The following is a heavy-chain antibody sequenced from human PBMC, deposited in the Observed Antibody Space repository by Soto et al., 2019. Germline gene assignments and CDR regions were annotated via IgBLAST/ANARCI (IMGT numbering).Heavy chain of an antibody. D-gene: IGHD2-21*01. CDR2: IYSGGST. CDR1: GFTVSSNY. Sequence: EVQLVESGGSLIQPGGSLRLSCAASGFTVSSNYMSWVRKAPGKGLEWVSVIYSGGSTYYADSVKGRFTISRDNSKNTLYLQMNSLRAEDTAVYYCARVAIRLVDAFDIWGQGTMVTVSS. J-gene: IGHJ3*02. CDR3: ARVAIRLVDAFDI. V-gene: IGHV3-53*01.